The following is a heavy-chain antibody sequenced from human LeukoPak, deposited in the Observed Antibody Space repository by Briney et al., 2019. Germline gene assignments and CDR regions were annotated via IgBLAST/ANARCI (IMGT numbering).Heavy chain of an antibody. J-gene: IGHJ4*02. CDR1: GFTFSSYW. CDR3: ASHCSSTSCLDY. CDR2: INSDGSST. V-gene: IGHV3-74*01. Sequence: GGSLRLSCAASGFTFSSYWMHWVRQAPGKGLVWVSRINSDGSSTSYPDSVKGRFTISRDNAKNTLYLQMNSLRVEDTAVYSCASHCSSTSCLDYWGQGTLVTDSS. D-gene: IGHD2-2*01.